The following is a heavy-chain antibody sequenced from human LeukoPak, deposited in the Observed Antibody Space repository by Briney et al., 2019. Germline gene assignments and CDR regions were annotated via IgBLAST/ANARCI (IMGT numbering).Heavy chain of an antibody. CDR3: TKVIRGYSGSNDY. V-gene: IGHV3-15*01. J-gene: IGHJ4*02. CDR2: IKSKNDGGTT. Sequence: GGSLRLSCAASGFTFSDAWMSWVRQAPGKGLEWVGRIKSKNDGGTTEYAAPVRGRFTISRDDSENTLSLQMNSLKIEDTAVYYCTKVIRGYSGSNDYWGQGTLVSVSS. CDR1: GFTFSDAW. D-gene: IGHD5-12*01.